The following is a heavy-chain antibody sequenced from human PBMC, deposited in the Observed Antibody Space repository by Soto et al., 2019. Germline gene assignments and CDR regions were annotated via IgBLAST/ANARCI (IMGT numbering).Heavy chain of an antibody. CDR3: AKDRKEQWLPLYYYYYGMDV. CDR1: GFTFSSYG. CDR2: ISYDGSNK. V-gene: IGHV3-30*18. Sequence: QVQLVESGGGVVQPGRSLRLSCAASGFTFSSYGMHWVRQAPGKGLEWVAVISYDGSNKYYADSVKGRFTISRDNSXXTXYXXMNSLRAEDTAVYYCAKDRKEQWLPLYYYYYGMDVWGQGTTVTVSS. J-gene: IGHJ6*02. D-gene: IGHD6-19*01.